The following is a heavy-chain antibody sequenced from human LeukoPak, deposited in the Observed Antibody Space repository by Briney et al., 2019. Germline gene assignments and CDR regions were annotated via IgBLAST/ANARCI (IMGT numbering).Heavy chain of an antibody. CDR2: ISSST. V-gene: IGHV3-11*01. Sequence: GGSLRLSCAASGFTFSDYYMSWIRQAPGKGREWAAYISSSTFYADSVKGRFTISRDNAKNSLYLQMNSLRAEDTAVYYCARRRHYSDNSGHAFDIWGQGTMVTVSS. D-gene: IGHD3-22*01. CDR1: GFTFSDYY. CDR3: ARRRHYSDNSGHAFDI. J-gene: IGHJ3*02.